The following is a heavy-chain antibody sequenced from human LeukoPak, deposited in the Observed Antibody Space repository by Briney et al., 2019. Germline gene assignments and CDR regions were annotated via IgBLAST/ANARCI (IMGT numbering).Heavy chain of an antibody. J-gene: IGHJ6*03. CDR1: GYTFTSYD. Sequence: ASVKVSCKASGYTFTSYDINWVRQATGQGLEWMGRINPNSGGTNYAQKFQGRVTMTRDTSISTAYMELSRLRSDDTAVYYCARARELVTWDVWGKGTTVTVSS. V-gene: IGHV1-2*06. CDR3: ARARELVTWDV. CDR2: INPNSGGT. D-gene: IGHD1-26*01.